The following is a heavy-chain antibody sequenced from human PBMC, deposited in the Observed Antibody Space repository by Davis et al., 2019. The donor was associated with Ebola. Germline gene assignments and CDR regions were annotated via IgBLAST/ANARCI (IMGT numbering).Heavy chain of an antibody. CDR1: GFSFSGYR. V-gene: IGHV3-48*01. Sequence: PGGSLRLSCAASGFSFSGYRMNWVRQAPGKGLEWVSYISSSSPTIYLADSVKGRFTISRDNAKDSLYLQMNSLRAEDTAVFYCVRGGSATAYWGQGTPVTVSS. J-gene: IGHJ1*01. CDR3: VRGGSATAY. CDR2: ISSSSPTI. D-gene: IGHD2-15*01.